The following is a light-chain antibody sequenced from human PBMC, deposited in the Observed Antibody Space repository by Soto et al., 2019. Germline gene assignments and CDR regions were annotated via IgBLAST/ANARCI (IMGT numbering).Light chain of an antibody. Sequence: QPVLTQPPSASGTPGQRVTISCSGSSSNIGSNTVSWYHQLPGTAPKLLIYTTNQRPSGVPDRFSGSKSGTSASLAISGLQSEDEAEYYCAAWDDRLNGVVFGGGTKLTVL. CDR2: TTN. V-gene: IGLV1-44*01. J-gene: IGLJ2*01. CDR1: SSNIGSNT. CDR3: AAWDDRLNGVV.